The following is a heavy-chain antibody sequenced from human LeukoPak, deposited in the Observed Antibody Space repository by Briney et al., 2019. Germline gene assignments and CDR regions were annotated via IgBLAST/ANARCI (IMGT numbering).Heavy chain of an antibody. J-gene: IGHJ6*02. V-gene: IGHV1-2*06. CDR1: GYAFTGYY. CDR2: INPNSGGT. CDR3: ARDQHNWNFMEYYGMDV. Sequence: ASVKVSCKASGYAFTGYYMHWVRQAPGQGLEWMGRINPNSGGTNYAQKFQGRVTMTRDTSISTAYMELSRLRSDDTAVYYCARDQHNWNFMEYYGMDVWGQGTTVTVSS. D-gene: IGHD1-7*01.